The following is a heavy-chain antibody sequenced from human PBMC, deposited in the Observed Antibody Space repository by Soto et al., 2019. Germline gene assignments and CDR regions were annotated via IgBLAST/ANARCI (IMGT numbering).Heavy chain of an antibody. V-gene: IGHV4-61*01. Sequence: SETLSLTCTVSGGSVSSGSYYWSWIRQPPGKGLEWIGYIYYSGSTNYNPSLKSRVTISVDTSKNQFSLKLSSVTAADTAVYYCARDGRSVSGYYYYMDVWGKGTTVTVSS. CDR1: GGSVSSGSYY. J-gene: IGHJ6*03. CDR3: ARDGRSVSGYYYYMDV. D-gene: IGHD1-26*01. CDR2: IYYSGST.